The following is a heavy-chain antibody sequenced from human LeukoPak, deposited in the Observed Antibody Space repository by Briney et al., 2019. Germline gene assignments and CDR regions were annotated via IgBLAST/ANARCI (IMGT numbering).Heavy chain of an antibody. CDR2: VSRGGST. D-gene: IGHD4-17*01. CDR3: GLSTTRATTRTIDY. J-gene: IGHJ4*02. Sequence: SETLSLTCAVYGGSFSVYYWSWIRQPPGKGLEWIGEVSRGGSTKYTPSLKSRVTISLDTSNNQLSLKLSSVTAADTAMYYCGLSTTRATTRTIDYWGQGTLVTVSS. CDR1: GGSFSVYY. V-gene: IGHV4-34*01.